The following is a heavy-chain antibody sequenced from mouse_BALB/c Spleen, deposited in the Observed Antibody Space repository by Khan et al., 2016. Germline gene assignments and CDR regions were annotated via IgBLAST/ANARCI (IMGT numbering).Heavy chain of an antibody. J-gene: IGHJ4*01. CDR3: AREETMIKDYSMDY. CDR1: GYTFTNYW. CDR2: IFPGGGYT. V-gene: IGHV1-63*02. D-gene: IGHD2-4*01. Sequence: QVQLKQSGAELVRPGTSVKISCKASGYTFTNYWLGWVKQRPGHGLEWIGDIFPGGGYTNYKEKFKGKATLTADTSSSTAYMQLSSLTSEDSAVYFCAREETMIKDYSMDYWGQGTSVTVSS.